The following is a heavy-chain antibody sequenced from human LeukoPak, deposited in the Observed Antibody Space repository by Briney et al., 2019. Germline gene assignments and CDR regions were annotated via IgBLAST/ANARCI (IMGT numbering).Heavy chain of an antibody. D-gene: IGHD1-26*01. CDR2: INSDGSST. Sequence: GWSLRLSCAASGFTFSSYWMHWVRQAPGKGLVWVSRINSDGSSTNYADSVKGRLTISRDNAKNTLYLQMNSLRAEDTAVYYCARGYAVREDYWGQGTLVTVSS. J-gene: IGHJ4*02. CDR3: ARGYAVREDY. V-gene: IGHV3-74*01. CDR1: GFTFSSYW.